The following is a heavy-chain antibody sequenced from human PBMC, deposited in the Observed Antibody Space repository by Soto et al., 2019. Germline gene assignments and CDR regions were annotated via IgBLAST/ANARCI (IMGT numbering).Heavy chain of an antibody. V-gene: IGHV4-31*03. D-gene: IGHD3-22*01. CDR2: IYFRGNT. CDR1: GDSISRIDYY. J-gene: IGHJ3*02. Sequence: QVQLQESGPGLVKPSQTLSLTCSVSGDSISRIDYYWTWIRQHPEKGLEWIGNIYFRGNTYYSPSLESRLTISVDTPKNQFSLTLASVTAAGTAVYYCAREGGSYASRAYLSRGASDICGQGTMVTVSS. CDR3: AREGGSYASRAYLSRGASDI.